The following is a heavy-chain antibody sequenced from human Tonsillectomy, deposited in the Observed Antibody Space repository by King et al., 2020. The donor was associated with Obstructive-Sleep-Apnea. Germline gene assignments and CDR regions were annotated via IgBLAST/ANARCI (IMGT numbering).Heavy chain of an antibody. V-gene: IGHV1-3*01. CDR1: GYTLTRYN. CDR3: AREGRPAAGIYYFDY. J-gene: IGHJ4*02. D-gene: IGHD6-13*01. CDR2: INLGNGNT. Sequence: QLVQSGAEVKRPGASVTVSCKPSGYTLTRYNILHCGRQAPGQRLEWMGWINLGNGNTKYSQKFQGRVTITRDTSANTAHMELSSLRSEDTALYYCAREGRPAAGIYYFDYWGQGTLVTVSS.